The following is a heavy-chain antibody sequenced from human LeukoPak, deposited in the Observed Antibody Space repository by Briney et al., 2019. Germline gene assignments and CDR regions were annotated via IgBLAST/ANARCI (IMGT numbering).Heavy chain of an antibody. CDR1: GFTFRTYA. CDR2: IGSGGTT. V-gene: IGHV3-23*01. J-gene: IGHJ4*02. D-gene: IGHD1-14*01. Sequence: GGSLRLSCAGSGFTFRTYAMTWVRQAPGQGLEWISVIGSGGTTYYADSVKGRFTISRDNSKNTVYLQMNSPRAEDTALYYCASRFTIKSRKFDYWGQGTLVTVSS. CDR3: ASRFTIKSRKFDY.